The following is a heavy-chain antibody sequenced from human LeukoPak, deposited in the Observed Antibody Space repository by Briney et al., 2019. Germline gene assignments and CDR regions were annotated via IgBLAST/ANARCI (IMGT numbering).Heavy chain of an antibody. V-gene: IGHV1/OR15-2*02. Sequence: ASVKVSCKASGYTFTGYYMHWVRQAPGQGLEWIGWINGHNGNSNYSQKFQDRVTMTTDTSTSTAYMELRSLRYDDTAVYYCMRVPELPEYWGQGTLVTVFS. D-gene: IGHD2-15*01. J-gene: IGHJ4*02. CDR2: INGHNGNS. CDR1: GYTFTGYY. CDR3: MRVPELPEY.